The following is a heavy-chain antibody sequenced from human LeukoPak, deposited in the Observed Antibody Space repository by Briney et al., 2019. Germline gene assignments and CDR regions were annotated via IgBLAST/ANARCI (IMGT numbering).Heavy chain of an antibody. CDR1: GGSISGYD. V-gene: IGHV4-4*07. J-gene: IGHJ6*03. CDR2: IYTSGST. CDR3: ARGSRDGYNSNYYYYYMDV. D-gene: IGHD5-24*01. Sequence: PSETLSLTCTVSGGSISGYDWSWIRQSAGKGLEWIGRIYTSGSTNYNPSLKSRVTISVDTSKNQFSLRLSSVTAADTAVYYCARGSRDGYNSNYYYYYMDVWGKGTTVSVSS.